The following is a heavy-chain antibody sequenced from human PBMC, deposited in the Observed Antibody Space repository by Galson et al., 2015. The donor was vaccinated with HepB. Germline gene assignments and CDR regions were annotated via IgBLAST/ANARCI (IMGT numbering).Heavy chain of an antibody. CDR1: GGSISSGSYY. D-gene: IGHD3-10*01. Sequence: SLTCTVSGGSISSGSYYWSWIRQPAGKGLEWIGRIYTSGSTNYNPSLKSRVTMSVDTSKNQFSLKLSSVTAADTAVYYCAREGPMVRGPPRYYYYMDVWGKGTTVTVSS. J-gene: IGHJ6*03. CDR3: AREGPMVRGPPRYYYYMDV. CDR2: IYTSGST. V-gene: IGHV4-61*02.